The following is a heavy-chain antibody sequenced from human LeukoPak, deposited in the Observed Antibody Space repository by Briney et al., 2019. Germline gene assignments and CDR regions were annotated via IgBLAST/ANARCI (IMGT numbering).Heavy chain of an antibody. Sequence: GGSLRLSCAASGFTFTKAWMSWVRQAPGKGLEWVGRIKSYIDGGTTDYAAPVKGRFSISRDDSKNTLYLQMNSLNSEDTAVYYCTTDLIGYCNSPSFWAGDCWGQGTQVTVSS. CDR1: GFTFTKAW. CDR3: TTDLIGYCNSPSFWAGDC. CDR2: IKSYIDGGTT. V-gene: IGHV3-15*01. J-gene: IGHJ4*02. D-gene: IGHD2-2*01.